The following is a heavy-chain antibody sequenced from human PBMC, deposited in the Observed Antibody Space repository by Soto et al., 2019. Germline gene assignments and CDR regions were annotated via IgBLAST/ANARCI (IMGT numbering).Heavy chain of an antibody. CDR1: GYTFTGYY. J-gene: IGHJ3*02. V-gene: IGHV1-2*02. CDR2: INPNSGGT. Sequence: ASVKVSCKASGYTFTGYYMHWVRQAPGQGLEWMGWINPNSGGTNYAQKFQGRVTMTRDTSISTAYMELSRLRSDDTAVYYCARAGAIRVSGSHAFDIWGQGTMVTVSS. CDR3: ARAGAIRVSGSHAFDI. D-gene: IGHD6-25*01.